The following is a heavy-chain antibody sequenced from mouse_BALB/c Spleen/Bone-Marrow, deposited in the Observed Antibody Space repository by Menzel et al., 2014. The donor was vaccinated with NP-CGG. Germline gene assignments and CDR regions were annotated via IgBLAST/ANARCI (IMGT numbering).Heavy chain of an antibody. CDR3: AMLDFFAY. V-gene: IGHV14-3*02. J-gene: IGHJ3*01. Sequence: VQLKQSGAELVKPGASVKLSCTASGFNIKDTYMHWVKQRPEQGLEWIGRIDPANGNTKYDPKFQGKATITADTSSNTASLQLSSLTSEDTAVYYCAMLDFFAYWGQGTLVTVSA. CDR1: GFNIKDTY. CDR2: IDPANGNT.